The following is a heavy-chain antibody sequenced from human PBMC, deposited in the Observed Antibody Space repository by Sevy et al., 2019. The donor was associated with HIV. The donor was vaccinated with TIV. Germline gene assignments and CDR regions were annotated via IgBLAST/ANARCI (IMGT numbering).Heavy chain of an antibody. V-gene: IGHV3-30*04. CDR2: ILYDGSNK. J-gene: IGHJ6*02. Sequence: GGSLRLSCTASGFTFSTYGLHWVRQAPGKGLEWVAVILYDGSNKYNGDSVKGRFTISRDNSKNTLDLQMNSLRGEDTAVYYCARGLAALPGYYYGMDVWGQGTTVTVSS. CDR1: GFTFSTYG. CDR3: ARGLAALPGYYYGMDV. D-gene: IGHD6-6*01.